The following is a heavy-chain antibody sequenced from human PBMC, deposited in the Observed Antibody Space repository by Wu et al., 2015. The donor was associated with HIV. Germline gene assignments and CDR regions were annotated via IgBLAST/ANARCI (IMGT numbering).Heavy chain of an antibody. Sequence: QVQLVQSGAEVKKPGASVKVSCKASGYTFTSYDINWVRQATGQGLEWMGWMNPNSGNTGYAQKFQGRVTMTRNTSISTAYMELSSLRSEDTAVYYCARVTYYDILTGYFYYYGMDVWGQGTTVTVSS. J-gene: IGHJ6*02. D-gene: IGHD3-9*01. CDR2: MNPNSGNT. CDR1: GYTFTSYD. CDR3: ARVTYYDILTGYFYYYGMDV. V-gene: IGHV1-8*01.